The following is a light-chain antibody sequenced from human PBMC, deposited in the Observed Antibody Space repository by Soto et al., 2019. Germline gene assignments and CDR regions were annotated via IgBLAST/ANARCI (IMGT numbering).Light chain of an antibody. CDR2: YAS. CDR1: QSVGSN. CDR3: QQYNNWPPSWT. Sequence: EIVLTQSPGTLSLCPGERATLSCRASQSVGSNLAWYQQKPGQAPRLLIYYASTRDTGVPARFSGSGSGTDFTLTISSLQSEDFAVYYCQQYNNWPPSWTFGQGTKVDI. V-gene: IGKV3-15*01. J-gene: IGKJ1*01.